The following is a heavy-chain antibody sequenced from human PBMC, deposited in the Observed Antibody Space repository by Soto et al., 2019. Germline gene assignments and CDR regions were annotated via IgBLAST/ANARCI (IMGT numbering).Heavy chain of an antibody. CDR3: AKVYSSYYFDY. J-gene: IGHJ4*02. CDR1: GFRFSDYS. V-gene: IGHV3-48*01. Sequence: PGGSLRLSCAASGFRFSDYSMNWVRQAPGRGLEWVSYISSSSFTIHYADSVEGRFAISRDNSRSTLYLQMNSLRAEDTAIYYCAKVYSSYYFDYWGQGTLVTVSS. CDR2: ISSSSFTI. D-gene: IGHD4-4*01.